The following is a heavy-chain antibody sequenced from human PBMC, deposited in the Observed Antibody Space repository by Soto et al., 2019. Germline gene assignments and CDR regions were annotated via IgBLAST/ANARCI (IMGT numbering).Heavy chain of an antibody. J-gene: IGHJ6*02. CDR3: ARERLLWFGELTYYGMDV. CDR1: GFTFSSYG. V-gene: IGHV3-33*01. Sequence: QVQLVESGGGVVQPGRSLRLSCAASGFTFSSYGMHWVRQAPGKGLEWVAVIWYDGSNKYYADSVKGRFTISRDNSKNTLYLQMNSLRAEDTAVYYCARERLLWFGELTYYGMDVWGQGTTVTVSS. D-gene: IGHD3-10*01. CDR2: IWYDGSNK.